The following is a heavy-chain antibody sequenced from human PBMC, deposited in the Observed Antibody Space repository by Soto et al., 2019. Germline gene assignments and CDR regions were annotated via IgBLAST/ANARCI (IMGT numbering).Heavy chain of an antibody. J-gene: IGHJ4*02. CDR2: IYYSGST. Sequence: QVQLQESGPGLVKPSETLSLTCTVSGGSISSYYWSWIRQPPGKGLEWIGYIYYSGSTNYNPSLKSRVTIAVDTYKNQFSLKLSSVTAADTAVYYCARERYCTNGVCYPYYFDYWGQGTLVTVSS. V-gene: IGHV4-59*01. D-gene: IGHD2-8*01. CDR3: ARERYCTNGVCYPYYFDY. CDR1: GGSISSYY.